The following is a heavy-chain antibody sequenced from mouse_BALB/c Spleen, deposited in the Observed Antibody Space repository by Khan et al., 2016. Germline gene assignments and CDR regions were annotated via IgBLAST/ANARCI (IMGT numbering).Heavy chain of an antibody. J-gene: IGHJ4*01. CDR1: EYTFTNYG. CDR2: INTNTGEP. Sequence: QIQLVQSGPELKKPGATVKISCKASEYTFTNYGMNWVKQAPGKGLKWMGWINTNTGEPTYAEEFKGRFAFSLEASASTAYLQIHNLKNEDAATYFCARTGDDPYYAMDYWGQGTSVTVSA. V-gene: IGHV9-3*02. CDR3: ARTGDDPYYAMDY. D-gene: IGHD2-2*01.